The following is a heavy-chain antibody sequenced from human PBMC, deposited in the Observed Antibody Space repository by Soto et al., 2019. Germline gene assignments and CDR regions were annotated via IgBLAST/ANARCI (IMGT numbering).Heavy chain of an antibody. J-gene: IGHJ3*02. CDR3: ARGRDRSYDSSGHDAFDI. D-gene: IGHD3-22*01. CDR2: IYPGDSDT. V-gene: IGHV5-51*01. CDR1: GYSFTSYW. Sequence: GESLKISCKGSGYSFTSYWIGWVRQMPGKGLEWMGIIYPGDSDTRYSPSFQGQVTISADKSISTAYLQWSSLKASDTAMYYCARGRDRSYDSSGHDAFDIWGQGTVVTVSS.